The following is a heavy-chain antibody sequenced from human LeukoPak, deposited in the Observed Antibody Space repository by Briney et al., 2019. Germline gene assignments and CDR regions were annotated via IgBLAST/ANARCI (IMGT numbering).Heavy chain of an antibody. CDR1: GFTVSSNY. CDR2: IWYDGSNK. J-gene: IGHJ4*02. V-gene: IGHV3-33*08. Sequence: PGGSLRLSCAASGFTVSSNYMSWVRQAPGKGLEWVAVIWYDGSNKFYADSVKGRFTISRDNSKNTLYLQMNSLTAADAAVYFCASGRGYSYGELDYWGQGTLVTVSS. D-gene: IGHD5-18*01. CDR3: ASGRGYSYGELDY.